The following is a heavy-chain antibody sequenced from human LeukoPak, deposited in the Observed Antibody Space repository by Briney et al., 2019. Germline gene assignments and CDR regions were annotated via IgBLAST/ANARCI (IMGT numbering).Heavy chain of an antibody. D-gene: IGHD3-10*01. CDR3: ARAQPDGSGSYPVDY. V-gene: IGHV3-74*01. CDR2: INSDGSST. CDR1: GFTFSSYW. Sequence: PGGSLRLSCAASGFTFSSYWMHWVRQAPGKGLVWVSRINSDGSSTSYADSVKGRFTISRDNAKNTLYLQMNSLRAEDTAVYYCARAQPDGSGSYPVDYWGQGTLVTVSS. J-gene: IGHJ4*02.